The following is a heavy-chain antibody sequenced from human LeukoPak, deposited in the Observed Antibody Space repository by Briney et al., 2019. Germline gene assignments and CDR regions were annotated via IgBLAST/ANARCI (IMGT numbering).Heavy chain of an antibody. Sequence: PGGSLRLSCAASGFTFSSYAMIWVRQVPGKGLEWVSAISGSGGSTYYADSVKGRFTISRDNSKNTLYVQMNSLRAEDTAVYYCAKRTQICSGGSCYSSFDYWGQGTLVTVSS. CDR2: ISGSGGST. V-gene: IGHV3-23*01. CDR3: AKRTQICSGGSCYSSFDY. CDR1: GFTFSSYA. J-gene: IGHJ4*02. D-gene: IGHD2-15*01.